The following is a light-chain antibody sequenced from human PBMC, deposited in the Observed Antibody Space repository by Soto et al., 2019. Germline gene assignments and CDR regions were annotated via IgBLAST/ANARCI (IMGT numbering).Light chain of an antibody. J-gene: IGLJ3*02. CDR1: SSNIGAHYD. CDR2: GYT. CDR3: QSFDTSLSGWV. Sequence: QSVLTQPPSLSGAPGQRVTISCTGSSSNIGAHYDVHWYQQLPGTAPKLLLYGYTYRPSGVPDRFSGSKSGASASLAITGLQAEDEADYYCQSFDTSLSGWVFGGGTKLTVL. V-gene: IGLV1-40*01.